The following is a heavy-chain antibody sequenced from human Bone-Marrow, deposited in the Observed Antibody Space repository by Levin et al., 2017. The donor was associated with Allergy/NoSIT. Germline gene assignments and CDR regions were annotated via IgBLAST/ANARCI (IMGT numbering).Heavy chain of an antibody. CDR3: ARDLRSTLDF. CDR1: GDTFNSFG. V-gene: IGHV1-69*13. Sequence: PGASVKVSCKASGDTFNSFGITWVRQAPGQGLEWMGGIIPIFGSSTYSQKFEGRVTITADESTSTAYMELNSLRSEDTATYYCARDLRSTLDFWGQGTLVTVSS. J-gene: IGHJ4*02. CDR2: IIPIFGSS.